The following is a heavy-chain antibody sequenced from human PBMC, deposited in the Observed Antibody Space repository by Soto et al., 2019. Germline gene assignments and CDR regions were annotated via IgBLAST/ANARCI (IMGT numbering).Heavy chain of an antibody. CDR1: VYTFTSYG. V-gene: IGHV1-18*04. Sequence: GASVKVSCKASVYTFTSYGISWVRQAPGQGLEWMGWISAYNGNTNYAQKLQGRVTMTTDTSTSTAYMELRSLRSDDTAVYYCARDQSYGDYVTNTLYYYYGMDVWGQGTTVTVSS. CDR2: ISAYNGNT. D-gene: IGHD4-17*01. J-gene: IGHJ6*02. CDR3: ARDQSYGDYVTNTLYYYYGMDV.